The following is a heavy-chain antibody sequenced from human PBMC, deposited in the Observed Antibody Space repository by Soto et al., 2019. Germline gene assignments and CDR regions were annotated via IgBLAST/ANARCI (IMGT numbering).Heavy chain of an antibody. D-gene: IGHD2-2*01. CDR3: AKALGPVGVPAAAGYFYYGMDV. Sequence: GGSLRVSCAASGFTITNYSRIWVRKNTGKGLEWVSALSASGGLTFYADSVKGRLTISRDNSKNTLYLQMNSLRAEDTAVYYCAKALGPVGVPAAAGYFYYGMDVWGQGTTVTVSS. CDR1: GFTITNYS. J-gene: IGHJ6*02. V-gene: IGHV3-23*01. CDR2: LSASGGLT.